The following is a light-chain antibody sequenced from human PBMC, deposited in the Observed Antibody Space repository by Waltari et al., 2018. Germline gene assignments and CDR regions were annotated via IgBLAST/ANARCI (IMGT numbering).Light chain of an antibody. J-gene: IGKJ2*01. Sequence: DIVMTQSPDSLAVSLGERATINCKSSQSVLYSSNNKNYLAWYPQKPGQPPKVIIYWASFRECRVPDRFSGGGSETDFTLTISSLQAEDVAVYYCQQYYSTPPYTFGQGTKLEIK. CDR3: QQYYSTPPYT. CDR1: QSVLYSSNNKNY. CDR2: WAS. V-gene: IGKV4-1*01.